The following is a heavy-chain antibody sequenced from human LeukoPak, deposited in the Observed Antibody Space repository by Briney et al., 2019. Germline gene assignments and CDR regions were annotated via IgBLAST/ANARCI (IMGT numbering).Heavy chain of an antibody. J-gene: IGHJ6*03. CDR1: GVSFSGYY. CDR3: ASSSRFYYYYYMDV. Sequence: SETLSLTCAVYGVSFSGYYWSWIRQPPGKGLEWIGEINHSGSTNYNPSLKSRVTISVDTSKNQFSLKLSSVTAADTAVYYCASSSRFYYYYYMDVWGKGTTVTISS. V-gene: IGHV4-34*01. D-gene: IGHD2-2*01. CDR2: INHSGST.